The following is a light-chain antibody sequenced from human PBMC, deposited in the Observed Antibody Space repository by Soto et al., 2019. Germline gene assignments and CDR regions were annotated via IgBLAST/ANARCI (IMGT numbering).Light chain of an antibody. CDR3: QQVNVYPST. V-gene: IGKV1-9*01. CDR1: QGISSY. CDR2: DAS. Sequence: IQLTQSPSSLSASVGDRVTITCRASQGISSYLGWYQQKPGKAPNLLIYDASTLHSGVPSRFSGGGSGTDFTLTICSLQPEDFATYYCQQVNVYPSTFGGGTKVDIK. J-gene: IGKJ4*01.